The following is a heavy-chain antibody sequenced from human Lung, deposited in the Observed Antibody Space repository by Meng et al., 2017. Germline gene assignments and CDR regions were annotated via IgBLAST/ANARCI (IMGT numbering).Heavy chain of an antibody. CDR2: IIDSGST. D-gene: IGHD6-19*01. CDR1: GGSFSGYY. V-gene: IGHV4-34*12. Sequence: VLLNQGGAGVFKPSGTLSLTCAVYGGSFSGYYWSWIRQPPGKGLEWIGEIIDSGSTNYNPSLKSRVTISVDTSKNQFSLRVTSVTAADRAVYYCVRRTYSSGWYFDYWGQGTLVTVSS. CDR3: VRRTYSSGWYFDY. J-gene: IGHJ4*02.